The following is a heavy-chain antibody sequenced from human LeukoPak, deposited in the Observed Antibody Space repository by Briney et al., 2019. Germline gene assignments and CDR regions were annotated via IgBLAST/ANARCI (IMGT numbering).Heavy chain of an antibody. J-gene: IGHJ5*02. CDR2: IYYSGST. D-gene: IGHD2-2*01. V-gene: IGHV4-39*01. CDR1: GVSISTSFYY. Sequence: SETLSLTCTVSGVSISTSFYYWGWIRQPPGKGLEWIGTIYYSGSTYYNPSFKSRVTISVDTSKNQFSLKLSSVTAADTAVYYCARVRYCSSTSCYTFDPWGQRTLVTVSS. CDR3: ARVRYCSSTSCYTFDP.